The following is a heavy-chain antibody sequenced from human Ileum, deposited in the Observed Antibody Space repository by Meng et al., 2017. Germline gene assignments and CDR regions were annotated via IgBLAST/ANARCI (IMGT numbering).Heavy chain of an antibody. CDR3: ARETVMAFDY. D-gene: IGHD5-18*01. CDR2: IWYDGSNK. Sequence: GESLKISCAASGFTFSSYGMRWVRQAPGKGLEWVAVIWYDGSNKYYADSVKGRFTISRDNSKNTLYLQMNSLRAEDTAVYYCARETVMAFDYWGQGTLVTVSS. V-gene: IGHV3-33*01. J-gene: IGHJ4*02. CDR1: GFTFSSYG.